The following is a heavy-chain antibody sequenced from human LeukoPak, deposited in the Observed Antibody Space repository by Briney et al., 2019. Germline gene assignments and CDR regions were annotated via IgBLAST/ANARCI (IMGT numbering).Heavy chain of an antibody. J-gene: IGHJ6*03. CDR1: GGTFSSYA. Sequence: SVKVSCKASGGTFSSYAISWVRQAPGQGLEWMGGIIPIFGTANYAQKFQGRVTITADKSTSTAYMELSSLRSEDTAVYYCARDPGVATNYYYYYYMDVWGEGTTVTVSS. V-gene: IGHV1-69*06. D-gene: IGHD5-12*01. CDR3: ARDPGVATNYYYYYYMDV. CDR2: IIPIFGTA.